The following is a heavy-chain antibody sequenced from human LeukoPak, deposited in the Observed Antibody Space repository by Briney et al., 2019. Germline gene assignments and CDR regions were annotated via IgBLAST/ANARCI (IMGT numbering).Heavy chain of an antibody. CDR2: ISHDGSNK. V-gene: IGHV3-30*18. CDR1: GFTFSSYG. J-gene: IGHJ4*02. CDR3: AKDTEEILFQFDY. D-gene: IGHD2-15*01. Sequence: GALRLSCAASGFTFSSYGMHWVRQAPGKGLEWVAVISHDGSNKYYADSVKGRFTISRDNSKNTLYLQMNSLRAEDTAVYYCAKDTEEILFQFDYWGQGTLVTVSS.